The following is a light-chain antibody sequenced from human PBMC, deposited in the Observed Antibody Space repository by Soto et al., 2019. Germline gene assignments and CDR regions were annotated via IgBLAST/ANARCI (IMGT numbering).Light chain of an antibody. CDR3: CSYAGSSTYV. Sequence: QSALTQPRSVSGSPGQSVTISCTGTSSDVGGYNYVSWYQQHPGKAPKVMIYDVSERPSGVPDRFSGSKSGNTASLTISGLQAEDEAEYYGCSYAGSSTYVFGTGTKLTVL. CDR1: SSDVGGYNY. CDR2: DVS. J-gene: IGLJ1*01. V-gene: IGLV2-11*01.